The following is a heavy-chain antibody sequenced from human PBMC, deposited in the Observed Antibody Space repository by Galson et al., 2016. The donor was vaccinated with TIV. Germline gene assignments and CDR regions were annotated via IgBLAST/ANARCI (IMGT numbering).Heavy chain of an antibody. J-gene: IGHJ6*02. D-gene: IGHD5-18*01. CDR2: FIPLFGTA. CDR3: AKDRNTAMDTYHYYYGMDV. V-gene: IGHV1-69*13. Sequence: SVKVSCKASGDTFSTYPFNWVRQAPGQGLEWVGGFIPLFGTANYAQKFQGRVTITADESTSTLYMEVSSLRSEDTAVYYCAKDRNTAMDTYHYYYGMDVWGQGTTVIV. CDR1: GDTFSTYP.